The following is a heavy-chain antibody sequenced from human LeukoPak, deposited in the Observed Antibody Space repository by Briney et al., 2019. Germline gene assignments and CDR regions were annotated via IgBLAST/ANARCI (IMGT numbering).Heavy chain of an antibody. D-gene: IGHD6-19*01. Sequence: PGGSLRLSCEASGFIVSNNYMTWVRQAPGKGLEWVSTLYSGGGTFYADSVKGRFTISRDNSKNTLDLHMSSLRAEDTAVYYCARAGGLPIAVAPIDCWGQGTLVTVSS. CDR3: ARAGGLPIAVAPIDC. CDR1: GFIVSNNY. V-gene: IGHV3-53*01. CDR2: LYSGGGT. J-gene: IGHJ4*02.